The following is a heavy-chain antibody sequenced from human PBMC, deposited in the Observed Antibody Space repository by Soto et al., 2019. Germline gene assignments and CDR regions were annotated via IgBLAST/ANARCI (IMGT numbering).Heavy chain of an antibody. V-gene: IGHV3-53*04. CDR1: GFTVSSNY. CDR3: ARVPYCSGGSCYSPGWFDP. CDR2: IYSGGST. D-gene: IGHD2-15*01. J-gene: IGHJ5*02. Sequence: EVQLVESGGGLVQPGGSLRLSCAASGFTVSSNYMSWVRQAPGKGLEWVSVIYSGGSTYYADSVKGRFTISRHNSKNTLYLQINSLRAEDTAVYYCARVPYCSGGSCYSPGWFDPWGQGTLVTVSS.